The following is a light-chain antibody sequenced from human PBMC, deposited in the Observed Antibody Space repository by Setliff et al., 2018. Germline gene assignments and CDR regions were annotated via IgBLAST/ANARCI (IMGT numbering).Light chain of an antibody. CDR1: SSDVGYYDF. V-gene: IGLV2-11*01. CDR2: DVH. J-gene: IGLJ1*01. CDR3: CSYTVTDTYV. Sequence: QSVLTQPRSVSGAPGQSVTISCSGTSSDVGYYDFVSWYQQHPHKAPKLIIFDVHTRPSGVPDRFSGSKSGSAASLTISGLQTEDEADYYCCSYTVTDTYVFGTGTKV.